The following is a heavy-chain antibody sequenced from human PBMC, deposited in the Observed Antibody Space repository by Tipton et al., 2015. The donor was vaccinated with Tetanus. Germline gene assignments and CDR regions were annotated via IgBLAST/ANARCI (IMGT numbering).Heavy chain of an antibody. D-gene: IGHD1-14*01. V-gene: IGHV3-30*04. CDR2: ISADGTAE. J-gene: IGHJ4*02. CDR3: TRQEDGIDY. Sequence: SLRLSCAASGFTFNNYAMHWVRQAPGKGLEWLATISADGTAEHYADSVRGRFPISRDNSKNTLYLQMNSLTTEDTATYYCTRQEDGIDYWGQGTPVTVSS. CDR1: GFTFNNYA.